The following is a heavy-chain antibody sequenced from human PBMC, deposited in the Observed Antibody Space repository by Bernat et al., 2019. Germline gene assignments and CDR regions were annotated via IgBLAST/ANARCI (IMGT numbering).Heavy chain of an antibody. CDR1: GFTFSKAW. CDR2: IKSKTDGGTT. CDR3: AREITTDYDYVWGSYPFDY. J-gene: IGHJ4*02. D-gene: IGHD3-16*02. Sequence: EVQLVESGGGLVKPGGSLRLSCAASGFTFSKAWMSWVRQAPGKGLEWVGRIKSKTDGGTTDYAAPVKGRFTISRDNAKNSLYLQMNSLRAEDTAVYYCAREITTDYDYVWGSYPFDYWGQGTLVTVSS. V-gene: IGHV3-15*01.